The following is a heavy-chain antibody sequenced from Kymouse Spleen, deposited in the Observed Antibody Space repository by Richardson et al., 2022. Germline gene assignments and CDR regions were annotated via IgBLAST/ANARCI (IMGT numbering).Heavy chain of an antibody. D-gene: IGHD3-3*01. J-gene: IGHJ2*01. Sequence: QVQLQQWGAGLLKPSETLSLTCAVYGGSFSGYYWSWIRQPPGKGLEWIGEINHSGSTNYNPSLKSRVTISVDTSKNQFSLKLSSVTAADTAVYYCARGGIFGVVIIDWYFDLWGRGTLVTVSS. CDR2: INHSGST. CDR3: ARGGIFGVVIIDWYFDL. V-gene: IGHV4-34*01. CDR1: GGSFSGYY.